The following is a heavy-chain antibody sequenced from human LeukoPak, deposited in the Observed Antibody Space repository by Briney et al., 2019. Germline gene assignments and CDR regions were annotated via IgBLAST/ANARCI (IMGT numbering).Heavy chain of an antibody. CDR2: IYSGGST. J-gene: IGHJ4*02. CDR3: AREGVTTSFDY. CDR1: GFTVSSNH. V-gene: IGHV3-53*01. Sequence: GGSLRLSCAASGFTVSSNHMNWVRQAPGKGLEWVSVIYSGGSTYYADSVKGRFTIFRDNSKNTLYLQMNSLRAEDTAVYYCAREGVTTSFDYWGQGTLVTVSS. D-gene: IGHD1-26*01.